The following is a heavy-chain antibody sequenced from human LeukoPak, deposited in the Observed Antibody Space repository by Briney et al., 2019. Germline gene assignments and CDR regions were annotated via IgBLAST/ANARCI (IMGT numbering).Heavy chain of an antibody. CDR1: GFTFSRYA. J-gene: IGHJ4*02. CDR3: VKDPPISMVRGVIIDFDY. D-gene: IGHD3-10*01. CDR2: ISGSGNAT. Sequence: PGGSLRLSCAASGFTFSRYAMSWGRQAPEKGLEWVSAISGSGNATYYADSAKGRFTISRDNSKNTLYLQMNSLRAEDTAVYYCVKDPPISMVRGVIIDFDYWGQGTLVTVSS. V-gene: IGHV3-23*01.